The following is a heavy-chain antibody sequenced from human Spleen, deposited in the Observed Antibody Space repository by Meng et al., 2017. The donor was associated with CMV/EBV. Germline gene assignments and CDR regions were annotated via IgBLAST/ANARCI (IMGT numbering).Heavy chain of an antibody. J-gene: IGHJ3*02. Sequence: GGSLRLSCAASGFTFSSFSMNWVRQAPGKGLEWVSSISSSSSDIYYADSVKGRFTISRDNAKNSLYLQMNSLRAEDTAVYYCARDILTGYRAFDIWGQGTMVTVSS. CDR2: ISSSSSDI. CDR1: GFTFSSFS. CDR3: ARDILTGYRAFDI. V-gene: IGHV3-21*01. D-gene: IGHD3-9*01.